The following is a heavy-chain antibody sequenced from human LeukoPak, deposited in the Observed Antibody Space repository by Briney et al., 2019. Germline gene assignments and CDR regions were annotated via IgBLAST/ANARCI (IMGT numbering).Heavy chain of an antibody. CDR1: GFTFSSYN. D-gene: IGHD2-2*01. Sequence: PAGSLTLSCAASGFTFSSYNMDWVRQAPGKGLEWVSFIDSSSRYIYQPDSVKGLFTNSRDNAKSSVFLQMNSLRAEDTAVYYCARVGGHCTSTSCPPPDYWGQGALVADPS. J-gene: IGHJ4*02. CDR3: ARVGGHCTSTSCPPPDY. V-gene: IGHV3-21*01. CDR2: IDSSSRYI.